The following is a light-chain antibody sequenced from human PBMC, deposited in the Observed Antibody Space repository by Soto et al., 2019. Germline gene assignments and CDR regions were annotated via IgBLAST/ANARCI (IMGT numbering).Light chain of an antibody. CDR2: GAS. V-gene: IGKV3D-7*01. Sequence: EIVLTQSPGTVSLSPGERATLFCRASQSVSNNYLAWYQQKPGQAPRLLIYGASNRATGIPDRFSGSGSGTDFTLTISSLQAEDFAVYYCQQDYNLPFTFGQGTRLEIK. CDR3: QQDYNLPFT. CDR1: QSVSNNY. J-gene: IGKJ5*01.